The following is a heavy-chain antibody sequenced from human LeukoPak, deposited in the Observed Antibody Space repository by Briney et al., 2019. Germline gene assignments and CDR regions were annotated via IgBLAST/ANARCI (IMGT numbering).Heavy chain of an antibody. V-gene: IGHV4-59*08. J-gene: IGHJ4*02. D-gene: IGHD1-26*01. Sequence: SETLSLTCTVSGGSISSYYWSWIRQPPGKGLEWIGYIYYSGSANYNPSLKSRVTISVDTSKNQFSLKLSSVTAADTAMYYCAPLSKGSYYLGYWGQGTLVTVSS. CDR3: APLSKGSYYLGY. CDR1: GGSISSYY. CDR2: IYYSGSA.